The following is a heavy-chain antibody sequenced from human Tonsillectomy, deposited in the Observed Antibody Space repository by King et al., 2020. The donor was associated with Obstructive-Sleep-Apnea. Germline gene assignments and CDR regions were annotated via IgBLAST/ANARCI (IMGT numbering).Heavy chain of an antibody. J-gene: IGHJ4*02. D-gene: IGHD3-10*01. CDR3: AIGLDYYGSGSYGY. V-gene: IGHV3-11*06. CDR2: ISSSSSYT. CDR1: GFTFRDYY. Sequence: VQLVESGGGLVKPGGSLRLSCAASGFTFRDYYMSWIRQAAGKGLGWVSYISSSSSYTRYADSVKGRFTISRDNAKNSLYLKMNSLRAGDTAVYYLAIGLDYYGSGSYGYWGQGTLVTVSS.